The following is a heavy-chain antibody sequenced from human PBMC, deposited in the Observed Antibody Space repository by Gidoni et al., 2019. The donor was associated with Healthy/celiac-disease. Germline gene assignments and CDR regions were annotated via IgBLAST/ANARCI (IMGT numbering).Heavy chain of an antibody. CDR2: ISGSGGST. J-gene: IGHJ3*02. CDR3: AKDWAYYDSSGYEPGSRDAFDI. D-gene: IGHD3-22*01. V-gene: IGHV3-23*01. CDR1: FSSYA. Sequence: FSSYAMSWVRQAPGKGLEWVSAISGSGGSTYYADSVKGRFTISRDNSKNTLYLQMNSLRAEDTAVYYCAKDWAYYDSSGYEPGSRDAFDIWGQGTMVTVSS.